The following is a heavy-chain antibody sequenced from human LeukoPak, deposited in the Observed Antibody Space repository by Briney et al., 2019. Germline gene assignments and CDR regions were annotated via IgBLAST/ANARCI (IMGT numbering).Heavy chain of an antibody. V-gene: IGHV3-74*01. CDR3: ARTLGVPSAFDP. CDR2: INSDGTST. J-gene: IGHJ5*02. D-gene: IGHD2-2*01. CDR1: GFTFRSCW. Sequence: GGSLRLSCAASGFTFRSCWMHWVRQAPGKGLLWVSRINSDGTSTTYADSVKGRFTISRDNAKNTVYLQMNSLRAEDTAGCYCARTLGVPSAFDPWGQGTLVTVSS.